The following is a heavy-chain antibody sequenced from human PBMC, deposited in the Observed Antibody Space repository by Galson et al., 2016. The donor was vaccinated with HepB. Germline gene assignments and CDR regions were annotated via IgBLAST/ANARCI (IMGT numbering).Heavy chain of an antibody. Sequence: SLRLSCAASGFSFSRYGMHWVRQAPGKGLESVAVISYDGNNKNYADSVKGRFTLSRDSSNNTLFLQMNSLRTEDTAVYYCAKERDVIAADPSLDSWGQGAPVTVSS. CDR1: GFSFSRYG. V-gene: IGHV3-30*18. J-gene: IGHJ4*02. CDR3: AKERDVIAADPSLDS. D-gene: IGHD2-15*01. CDR2: ISYDGNNK.